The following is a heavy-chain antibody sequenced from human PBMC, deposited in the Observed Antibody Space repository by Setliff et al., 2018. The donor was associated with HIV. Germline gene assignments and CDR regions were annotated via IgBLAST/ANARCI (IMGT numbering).Heavy chain of an antibody. J-gene: IGHJ4*02. V-gene: IGHV4-59*08. CDR1: GASIRGFY. CDR3: ARQVSIPGVAVTPLDY. D-gene: IGHD3-3*01. CDR2: IFYNGDT. Sequence: PSETLSLTCTVSGASIRGFYWTWVRQSPGKGLEWIGHIFYNGDTTYNPSLKSRLTMSVDTSNRQFSLKLTSVTAADGAVYYCARQVSIPGVAVTPLDYWGQGSLVTVS.